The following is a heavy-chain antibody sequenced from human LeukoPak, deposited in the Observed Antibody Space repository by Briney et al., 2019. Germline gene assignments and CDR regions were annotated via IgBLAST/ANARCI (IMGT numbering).Heavy chain of an antibody. D-gene: IGHD4-17*01. CDR2: IDPSDSYT. CDR1: GYSFTSYW. J-gene: IGHJ6*02. V-gene: IGHV5-10-1*01. CDR3: ARLTVTNKYYYYYGMDV. Sequence: GESLKISCKGSGYSFTSYWIGWVRQMPGKGLEWMGRIDPSDSYTNYSPSFQGHVTISADKSISTAYLQWSSLKASDTAMYYCARLTVTNKYYYYYGMDVWGQGTTVTVSS.